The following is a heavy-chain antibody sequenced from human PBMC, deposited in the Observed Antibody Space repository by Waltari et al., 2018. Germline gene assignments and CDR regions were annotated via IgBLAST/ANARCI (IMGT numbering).Heavy chain of an antibody. CDR2: MNPNSGNT. Sequence: QVQLVQSGAEVKKPGASVKVSCKASGYTFTSYDINWVRQATGQGLEWMGWMNPNSGNTGYAQKFQGRVTMTRNTSISTAYMELSSLRSEDTAVYYCATSTLIVIPTPLDYWGQGTLVTVSS. CDR1: GYTFTSYD. V-gene: IGHV1-8*01. J-gene: IGHJ4*02. CDR3: ATSTLIVIPTPLDY. D-gene: IGHD3-16*02.